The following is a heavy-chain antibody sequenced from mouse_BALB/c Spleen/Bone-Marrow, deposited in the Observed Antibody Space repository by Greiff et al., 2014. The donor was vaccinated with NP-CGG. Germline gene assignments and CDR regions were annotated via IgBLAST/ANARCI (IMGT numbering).Heavy chain of an antibody. Sequence: VQLVESGPELMKPGASVKISCKATGYTFSSYWIEWVKQRPGHGLEWIGEILPGSGNTHYNEKFKGKATFTADTSSNTAYMQLSSLTSEDSAVYYCTRQGFACWGQGTLVTVPA. CDR3: TRQGFAC. CDR1: GYTFSSYW. CDR2: ILPGSGNT. J-gene: IGHJ3*01. V-gene: IGHV1-9*01.